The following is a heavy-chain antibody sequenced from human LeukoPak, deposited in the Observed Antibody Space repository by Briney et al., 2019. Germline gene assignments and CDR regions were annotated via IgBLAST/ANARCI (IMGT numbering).Heavy chain of an antibody. Sequence: SDTLSLTCTVSGGSISSFFWSWIRQARGKALEGIGYIYDSGSTSYSPSLKSRGTMSLDSSKRQCSLKLSPVTAADTAVCCCAGFLRYAKYYFDYGGQETLLTVPS. CDR1: GGSISSFF. D-gene: IGHD2-8*01. CDR2: IYDSGST. CDR3: AGFLRYAKYYFDY. V-gene: IGHV4-59*07. J-gene: IGHJ4*02.